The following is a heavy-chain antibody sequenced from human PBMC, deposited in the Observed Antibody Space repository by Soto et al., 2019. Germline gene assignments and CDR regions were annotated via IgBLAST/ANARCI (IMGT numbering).Heavy chain of an antibody. CDR1: GFTFSSYD. J-gene: IGHJ4*02. Sequence: EVQLAESGGGMVQPGGSLRLSCVASGFTFSSYDMPWVRQAPGKGLEYVSSISSNGGTTYYGNSVKGRFTISRDNSKNTLYLQMGSLRAEDMAVYYCGRRVSWNYDYWGQGTLVTVSS. CDR2: ISSNGGTT. V-gene: IGHV3-64*01. D-gene: IGHD1-7*01. CDR3: GRRVSWNYDY.